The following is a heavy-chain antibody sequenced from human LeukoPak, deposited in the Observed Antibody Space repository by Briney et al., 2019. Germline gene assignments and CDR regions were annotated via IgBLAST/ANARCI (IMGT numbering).Heavy chain of an antibody. J-gene: IGHJ6*03. Sequence: SESLSLTCAVYGGSFSDYYWSWIRQPPGKGLEWIGEINHSGSTNYIPSLKSRVTISVDTSKNQFSLKLSSVTAADTAVYYCARGGSYSAYYYMDVWGKGTTVTVSS. CDR2: INHSGST. D-gene: IGHD1-26*01. CDR1: GGSFSDYY. V-gene: IGHV4-34*01. CDR3: ARGGSYSAYYYMDV.